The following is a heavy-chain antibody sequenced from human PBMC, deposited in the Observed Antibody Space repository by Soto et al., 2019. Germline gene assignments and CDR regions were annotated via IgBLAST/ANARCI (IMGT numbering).Heavy chain of an antibody. CDR2: ISGSGGST. Sequence: EVQLLESGGGLVQPGGSLRLSCAASGFTISSYAMSWVRQAPGKGLEWVSAISGSGGSTYYADSVKGRFTISRDNSKNTLYLQMNSLRAEDTAVYYCAKDGSFVVVVAATWDYWGQGTLVTVSS. J-gene: IGHJ4*02. CDR1: GFTISSYA. CDR3: AKDGSFVVVVAATWDY. V-gene: IGHV3-23*01. D-gene: IGHD2-15*01.